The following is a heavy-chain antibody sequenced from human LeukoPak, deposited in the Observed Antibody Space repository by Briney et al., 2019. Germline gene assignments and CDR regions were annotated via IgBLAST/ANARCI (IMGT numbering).Heavy chain of an antibody. CDR2: ISWNSGSI. D-gene: IGHD3-10*01. CDR1: GFTFDDYA. J-gene: IGHJ4*02. V-gene: IGHV3-9*01. CDR3: AKGVAGNPSFDY. Sequence: PGRSLRLSCAASGFTFDDYAMHWVRQAPGKGLEWVSGISWNSGSIGYADSVKGRFTISRDNAKNSLYLQMNSLRAEDTALYYCAKGVAGNPSFDYWGQGTLVTVSS.